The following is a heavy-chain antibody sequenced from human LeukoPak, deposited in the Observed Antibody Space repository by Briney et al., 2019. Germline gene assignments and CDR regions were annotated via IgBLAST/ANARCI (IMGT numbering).Heavy chain of an antibody. CDR2: ISSSSTTI. Sequence: GGSLRLSCAASGFIFSSYSMNWVRQAPGKGLEWLSYISSSSTTIYYADSVRGRFTISRDNAKNSLYLQMNSLKAEDTAVYYCARNRFPITGTTNNYYYMDVWGKGTTVTVSS. J-gene: IGHJ6*03. CDR1: GFIFSSYS. CDR3: ARNRFPITGTTNNYYYMDV. V-gene: IGHV3-48*04. D-gene: IGHD1-7*01.